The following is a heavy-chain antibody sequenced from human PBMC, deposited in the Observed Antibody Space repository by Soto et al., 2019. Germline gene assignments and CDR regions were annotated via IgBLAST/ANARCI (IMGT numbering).Heavy chain of an antibody. CDR1: GGSLSNYG. V-gene: IGHV1-69*01. D-gene: IGHD6-19*01. Sequence: QVHLMQSGAEVKKPGSSVRVSCKASGGSLSNYGISWVRQAPGQGLEWMGRIIPVFNSANYAQKFQGRVTITADESTNTAYMELSSLRSEDTAVYYCARPIWVQSKHDAFDIWGQGTMVTVSS. CDR3: ARPIWVQSKHDAFDI. CDR2: IIPVFNSA. J-gene: IGHJ3*02.